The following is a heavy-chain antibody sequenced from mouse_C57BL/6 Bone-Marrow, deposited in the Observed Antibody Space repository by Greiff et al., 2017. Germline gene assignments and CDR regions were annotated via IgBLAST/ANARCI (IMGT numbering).Heavy chain of an antibody. D-gene: IGHD1-1*01. J-gene: IGHJ1*03. CDR1: GYTFTDYY. CDR2: INPYNGGT. Sequence: EVQLQQSGPVLVKPGASVKMSCKASGYTFTDYYMNWVKQSHGKSLEWIGVINPYNGGTSYNQKFKGKATLTVDKSSSTAYMELNSLTSEDSAVYYCARIYYYGSSPLLNFDVWGTGTTVTVSS. CDR3: ARIYYYGSSPLLNFDV. V-gene: IGHV1-19*01.